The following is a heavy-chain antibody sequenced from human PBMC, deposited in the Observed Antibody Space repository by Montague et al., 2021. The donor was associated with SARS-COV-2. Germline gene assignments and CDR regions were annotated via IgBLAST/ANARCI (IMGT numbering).Heavy chain of an antibody. J-gene: IGHJ3*02. Sequence: YLRLSCAASGFTFSSYAMHWVRQAPGKGLEWVAVTSYDGSNKYYADSVKGRFTISRDNSKNTLYLQMNSLRAEDTAVYYCAREEPTWAFDIWGQGTMVTVSS. CDR3: AREEPTWAFDI. CDR1: GFTFSSYA. CDR2: TSYDGSNK. D-gene: IGHD1-14*01. V-gene: IGHV3-30-3*01.